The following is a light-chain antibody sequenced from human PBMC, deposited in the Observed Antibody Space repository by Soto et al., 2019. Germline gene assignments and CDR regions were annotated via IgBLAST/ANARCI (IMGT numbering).Light chain of an antibody. J-gene: IGKJ1*01. CDR1: QYVGSN. V-gene: IGKV3-15*01. Sequence: EIVLTQSPVTLSVSPGERATLSCTASQYVGSNLAWYQQKPGQAPRLLIYGASTRATGIPDRISGGGSGTAFTLTISSLRSDDFAVYYCQQYRDWPQTFGQGTKVYI. CDR3: QQYRDWPQT. CDR2: GAS.